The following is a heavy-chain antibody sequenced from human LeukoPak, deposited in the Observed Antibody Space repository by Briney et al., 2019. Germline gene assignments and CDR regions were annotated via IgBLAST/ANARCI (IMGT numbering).Heavy chain of an antibody. Sequence: ASVKVSCKASGGTFSSYAISWVRQAPGQGLEWMGWISAYNGNTNYAQKLQGRVTMTTDTSTSTAYMELRSLRSDDTAVYYCVRGDSSGYSPFDYWGQGTLVTVSS. CDR2: ISAYNGNT. J-gene: IGHJ4*02. CDR3: VRGDSSGYSPFDY. D-gene: IGHD3-22*01. CDR1: GGTFSSYA. V-gene: IGHV1-18*01.